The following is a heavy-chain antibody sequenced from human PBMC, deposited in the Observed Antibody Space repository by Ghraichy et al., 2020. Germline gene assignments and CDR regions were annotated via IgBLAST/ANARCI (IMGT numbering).Heavy chain of an antibody. CDR1: GFTFSSYW. CDR2: LNSYGSST. D-gene: IGHD2-15*01. J-gene: IGHJ4*02. V-gene: IGHV3-74*01. CDR3: ARAYCSGGRCYLGTGGSHLDD. Sequence: GGSLRLSCAASGFTFSSYWMHWVRQAPGKGLVWVSRLNSYGSSTIYADSVKGRFTISRDNAKNTLYLQMNSLRAEDTAVYYCARAYCSGGRCYLGTGGSHLDDWGQGTLVTVS.